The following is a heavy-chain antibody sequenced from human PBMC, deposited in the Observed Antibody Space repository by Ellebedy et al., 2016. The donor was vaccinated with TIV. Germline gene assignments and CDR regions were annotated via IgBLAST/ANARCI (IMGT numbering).Heavy chain of an antibody. CDR1: GYTFTGYY. CDR3: ARDGRPTVTNWFDP. V-gene: IGHV1-2*02. CDR2: INPNSGGT. D-gene: IGHD4-17*01. J-gene: IGHJ5*02. Sequence: ASVKVSXXASGYTFTGYYMHWVRQAPGQGLEWMGWINPNSGGTNYAQKFQGRVTMTRDTSISTAYMELSRLRSDDTAVYYCARDGRPTVTNWFDPWGQGTLVTVSS.